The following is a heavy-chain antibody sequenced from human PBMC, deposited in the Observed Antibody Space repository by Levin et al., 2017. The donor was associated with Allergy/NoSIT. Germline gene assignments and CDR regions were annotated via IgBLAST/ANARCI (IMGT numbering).Heavy chain of an antibody. V-gene: IGHV4-39*07. CDR1: GGSISSSSYY. D-gene: IGHD4-11*01. CDR3: ARDGYDYNNPTDAFDV. CDR2: IYYSGNT. J-gene: IGHJ3*01. Sequence: PSETLSLTCTVSGGSISSSSYYWGWIRQPPGKGLEWIGSIYYSGNTYYNPSLKSRVTISIDTSKNQFSLNVRYVTAADTAMYYCARDGYDYNNPTDAFDVWGQGTMVTVSS.